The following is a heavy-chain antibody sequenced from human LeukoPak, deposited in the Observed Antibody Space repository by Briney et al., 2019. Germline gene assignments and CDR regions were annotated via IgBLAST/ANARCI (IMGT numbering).Heavy chain of an antibody. V-gene: IGHV1-69*13. J-gene: IGHJ4*02. Sequence: SVKVSCKASGYTFTSYGISWVRRAPGQGLELMGGIIPIFGTANYAQKFQGRVTITADESTSTAYMELNSLRSEDTAVYYCAREVEWLRDAFLWGQGTLVTVSS. CDR2: IIPIFGTA. CDR3: AREVEWLRDAFL. CDR1: GYTFTSYG. D-gene: IGHD5-12*01.